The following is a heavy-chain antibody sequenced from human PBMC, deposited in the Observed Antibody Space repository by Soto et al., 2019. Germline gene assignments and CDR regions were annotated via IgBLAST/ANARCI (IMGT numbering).Heavy chain of an antibody. Sequence: PSETLSLTCTVSGGSITTGGYYWSWIRQLPGKGLDWIGHIYYSASTYYNPSLKSRVTISVDTSKNQFSLKLSSVTAADTAVYYCARDKVAHAFDIWGQGTMVTVSS. V-gene: IGHV4-31*03. D-gene: IGHD2-15*01. CDR3: ARDKVAHAFDI. CDR2: IYYSAST. CDR1: GGSITTGGYY. J-gene: IGHJ3*02.